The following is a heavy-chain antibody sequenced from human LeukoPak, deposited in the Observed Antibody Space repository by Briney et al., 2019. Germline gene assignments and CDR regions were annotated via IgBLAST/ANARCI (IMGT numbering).Heavy chain of an antibody. J-gene: IGHJ5*02. Sequence: ASVKVSCKASGYTFTRYYMHGVRQAPGQGLEWMGWINPNSGGTNYAQKFQGRVTMTRGTAISTAYMELSRLRSDDTAVYYCARCHYDFWSGYYKEDWFDPWGQGTLVTVSS. CDR3: ARCHYDFWSGYYKEDWFDP. V-gene: IGHV1-2*02. CDR2: INPNSGGT. CDR1: GYTFTRYY. D-gene: IGHD3-3*01.